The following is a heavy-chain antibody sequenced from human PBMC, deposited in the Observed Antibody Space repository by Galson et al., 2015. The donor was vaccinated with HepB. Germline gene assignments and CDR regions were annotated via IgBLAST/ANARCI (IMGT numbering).Heavy chain of an antibody. CDR2: IYGGGK. V-gene: IGHV3-53*01. D-gene: IGHD7-27*01. J-gene: IGHJ4*02. CDR1: GFSFSSNY. CDR3: AQLGTGY. Sequence: SLRLSCAASGFSFSSNYMNWVRQAPGKGLEWVSVIYGGGKFFAGSGEGRFTLSPEDSKNTLYLQMSSLRAEDTAIYYCAQLGTGYWGQGTLVTVSS.